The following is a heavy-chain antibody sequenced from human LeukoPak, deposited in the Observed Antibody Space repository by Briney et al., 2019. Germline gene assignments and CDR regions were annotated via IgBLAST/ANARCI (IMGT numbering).Heavy chain of an antibody. J-gene: IGHJ4*02. CDR1: VYTFTSYV. CDR3: ARVGAYYDFWIGSAFDY. V-gene: IGHV1-18*01. D-gene: IGHD3-3*01. CDR2: ISGYNAKT. Sequence: ASVKVSCKASVYTFTSYVISWVRQAPGQGLEWMGRISGYNAKTNYAQKVQGRVTMTTDTSPSTDYMELRSLRSDDTAVYYCARVGAYYDFWIGSAFDYWGQGTLVTVSS.